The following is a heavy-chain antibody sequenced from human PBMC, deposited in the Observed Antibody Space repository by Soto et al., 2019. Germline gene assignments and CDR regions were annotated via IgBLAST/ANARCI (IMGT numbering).Heavy chain of an antibody. D-gene: IGHD3-16*01. CDR2: INPKTGGA. V-gene: IGHV1-2*04. J-gene: IGHJ3*01. Sequence: QVHLGQSGAEVKKPGASVKVSCKASGYTFTGYYIHWVRQAPGQGLEWMGWINPKTGGANIAQKFQGWVTMTRDTSISTTYMELSNLRSNDTAVYYCARDYYDGSASYGIEFWGQGTMVTVAS. CDR3: ARDYYDGSASYGIEF. CDR1: GYTFTGYY.